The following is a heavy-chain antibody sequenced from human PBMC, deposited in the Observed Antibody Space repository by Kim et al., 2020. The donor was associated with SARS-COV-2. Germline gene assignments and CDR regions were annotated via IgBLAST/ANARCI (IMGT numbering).Heavy chain of an antibody. CDR3: ARGYDILTGYPDY. D-gene: IGHD3-9*01. V-gene: IGHV1-3*01. J-gene: IGHJ4*02. Sequence: KFQGRVTITRDTSASTAYMELSSLRSEDTAVYYCARGYDILTGYPDYWGQGTLVTVSS.